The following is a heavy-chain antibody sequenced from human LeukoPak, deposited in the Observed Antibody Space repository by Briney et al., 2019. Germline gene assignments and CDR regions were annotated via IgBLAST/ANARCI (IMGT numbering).Heavy chain of an antibody. V-gene: IGHV3-66*01. CDR1: GFTFSSYG. CDR2: IYSGGST. Sequence: GGSLRLSCAASGFTFSSYGMSWVRQAPGKGLEWVSVIYSGGSTYYADSVKGRFTISRDNSKNTLYLQMNSLRAEDTAVYYCARYSSNWGQGTLVTVSS. CDR3: ARYSSN. D-gene: IGHD6-13*01. J-gene: IGHJ4*02.